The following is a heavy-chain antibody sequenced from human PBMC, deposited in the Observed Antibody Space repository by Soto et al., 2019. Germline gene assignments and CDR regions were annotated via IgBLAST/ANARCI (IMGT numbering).Heavy chain of an antibody. D-gene: IGHD2-15*01. CDR1: GGSISSYY. J-gene: IGHJ6*02. CDR3: ARGGDIVVVVAATPGPYGMDV. Sequence: PSETLSLTCTVSGGSISSYYWSWIRQPPGKGLEWIGYIYYSGSTNYNPSLKSRVTISVDTSKNQFSLKLSSLTAADTAVYYCARGGDIVVVVAATPGPYGMDVWGQGTTVTVSS. CDR2: IYYSGST. V-gene: IGHV4-59*01.